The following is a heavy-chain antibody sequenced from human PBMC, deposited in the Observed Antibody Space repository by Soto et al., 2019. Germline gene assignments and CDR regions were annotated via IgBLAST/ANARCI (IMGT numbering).Heavy chain of an antibody. D-gene: IGHD2-2*01. CDR1: GGSISSYY. CDR2: IYYSGST. V-gene: IGHV4-59*01. J-gene: IGHJ5*02. CDR3: ARDQSSTSCYDX. Sequence: AETLSLTCTVSGGSISSYYWTWIRQHPGKGLEWILYIYYSGSTNYNPSLKSRVTISVDTSKNQFSLKLSSVTAADTAVYYCARDQSSTSCYDXWGQGTLVTVSX.